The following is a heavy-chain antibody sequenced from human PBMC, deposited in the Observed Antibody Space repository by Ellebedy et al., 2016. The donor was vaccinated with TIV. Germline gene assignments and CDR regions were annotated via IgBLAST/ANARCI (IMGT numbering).Heavy chain of an antibody. D-gene: IGHD4-23*01. CDR2: IGGSGGGA. CDR3: ARSAYYGGKGYYFDY. J-gene: IGHJ4*02. V-gene: IGHV3-23*01. CDR1: GFTFSSYA. Sequence: GGPLRLSXAASGFTFSSYAMNWVRQTPGKGLEWVSLIGGSGGGAYYADSVKGRFTISRDNAENTPYLQMNSLRAEDTAVYYCARSAYYGGKGYYFDYWGQGTLVTVSS.